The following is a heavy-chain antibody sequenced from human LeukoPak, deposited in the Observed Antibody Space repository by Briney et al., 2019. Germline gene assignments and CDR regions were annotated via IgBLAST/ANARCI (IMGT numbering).Heavy chain of an antibody. V-gene: IGHV4-34*01. CDR1: GGSFSGYY. CDR2: INHSGST. J-gene: IGHJ4*02. D-gene: IGHD6-19*01. Sequence: SETLSLTCAVYGGSFSGYYWSWIRQPPGKGLEWIGEINHSGSTNYNPSLKSRVTISVDTSKNQFSLKLSSATAADTAVYYCARTIAVANDYWGQGTLVTVSS. CDR3: ARTIAVANDY.